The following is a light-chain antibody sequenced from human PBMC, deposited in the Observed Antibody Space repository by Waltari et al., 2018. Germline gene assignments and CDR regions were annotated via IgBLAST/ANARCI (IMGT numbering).Light chain of an antibody. CDR1: SSDIGRYNT. Sequence: QSALTQTASVSGSPGQSITISCTGPSSDIGRYNTVSRYQQYPGKAPPVIIYEVKNRPSCVSTRFAGSTSGNTASLTISALQADDEAYFYCSSYTGDNILLFGGGTKVTVL. CDR2: EVK. CDR3: SSYTGDNILL. V-gene: IGLV2-14*01. J-gene: IGLJ3*02.